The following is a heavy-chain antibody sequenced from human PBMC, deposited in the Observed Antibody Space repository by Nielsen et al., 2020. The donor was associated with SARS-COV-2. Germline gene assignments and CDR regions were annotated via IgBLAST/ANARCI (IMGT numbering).Heavy chain of an antibody. CDR3: AKDFGDYVGDYYYGMDV. J-gene: IGHJ6*02. CDR1: GFTFDDYA. Sequence: GGSLRLSCAASGFTFDDYAIHWVRQAPGKGLEWVSGISWNSGSIDYADSVKGRFTISRDNAKNSLYLQMNSLRAEDTALYYCAKDFGDYVGDYYYGMDVWGQGTTVTVSS. V-gene: IGHV3-9*01. D-gene: IGHD4-17*01. CDR2: ISWNSGSI.